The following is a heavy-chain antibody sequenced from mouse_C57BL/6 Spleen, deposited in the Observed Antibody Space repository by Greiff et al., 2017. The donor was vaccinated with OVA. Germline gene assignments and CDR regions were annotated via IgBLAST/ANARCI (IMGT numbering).Heavy chain of an antibody. D-gene: IGHD1-1*01. CDR1: GYTFTSYW. J-gene: IGHJ4*01. CDR3: ARSGSNYGRDY. V-gene: IGHV1-50*01. CDR2: IDPSDSYT. Sequence: VQLQQPGAELVKPGASVKLSCKASGYTFTSYWMQWVKQRPGQGLEWIGEIDPSDSYTNYNQKFKGKATLTVDTSSSTAYMQLSSLTSEDSAVYYCARSGSNYGRDYWGQGTSVTVSS.